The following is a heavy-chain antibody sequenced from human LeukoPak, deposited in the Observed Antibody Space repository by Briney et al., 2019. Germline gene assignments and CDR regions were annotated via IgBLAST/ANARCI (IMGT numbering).Heavy chain of an antibody. CDR2: INHSGST. CDR1: GGSFSGYY. D-gene: IGHD3-10*01. CDR3: AIWFGELFLDY. J-gene: IGHJ4*02. V-gene: IGHV4-34*01. Sequence: SETLSLTCAVYGGSFSGYYWSWIRQPPGKGLEWIGEINHSGSTNYNPSLKSRVTISVDTSKNQFSLKLSSVTAADTAVYYCAIWFGELFLDYWGQGTLVTVSP.